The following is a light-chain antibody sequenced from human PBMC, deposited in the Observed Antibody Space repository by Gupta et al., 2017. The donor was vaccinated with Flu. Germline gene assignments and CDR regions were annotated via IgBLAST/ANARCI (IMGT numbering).Light chain of an antibody. V-gene: IGLV1-44*01. J-gene: IGLJ2*01. Sequence: QSVVTQPPSASGTPGQRVTISCSGSSSNIGTNTVAWYQQLPGTTPKLLIYSNNQRPSGVPDRFSGSKSGTSASLAISGLQSEDEADYYCATWDDGLNGPHVLFGGGTKFTVL. CDR3: ATWDDGLNGPHVL. CDR1: SSNIGTNT. CDR2: SNN.